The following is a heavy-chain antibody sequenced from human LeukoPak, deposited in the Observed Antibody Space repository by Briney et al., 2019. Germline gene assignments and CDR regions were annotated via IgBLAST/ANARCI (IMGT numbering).Heavy chain of an antibody. CDR1: GFTFSSYG. D-gene: IGHD4/OR15-4a*01. Sequence: PGRSLRLSCAASGFTFSSYGMHWVRQAPGKGLEWVAVISYDGSHKYSADSVKGRLTISRDNSKNTLYLQMNSLRTEDTAVCFCSASRPHYGDYYGLGVWGHGTTVTVSS. CDR2: ISYDGSHK. J-gene: IGHJ6*02. CDR3: SASRPHYGDYYGLGV. V-gene: IGHV3-30*03.